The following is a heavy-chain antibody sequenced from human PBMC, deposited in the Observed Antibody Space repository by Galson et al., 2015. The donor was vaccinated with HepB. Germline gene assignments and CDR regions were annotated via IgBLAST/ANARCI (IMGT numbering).Heavy chain of an antibody. D-gene: IGHD4-17*01. V-gene: IGHV3-66*02. Sequence: SLRLSCAASGFALSANYMSWVRQAPGKGLEWVSVIDKGDSTYYADSVKGRFTISRDKSKNTLYLQMNSLRAEDTAVYYCARDQGDDYVNYCYYSGMDVWGQGTTVTVSS. CDR1: GFALSANY. J-gene: IGHJ6*02. CDR2: IDKGDST. CDR3: ARDQGDDYVNYCYYSGMDV.